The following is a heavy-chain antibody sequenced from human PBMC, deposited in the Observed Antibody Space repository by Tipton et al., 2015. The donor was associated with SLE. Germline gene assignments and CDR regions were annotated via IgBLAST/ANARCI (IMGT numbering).Heavy chain of an antibody. V-gene: IGHV4-39*07. CDR2: VFYSGIT. Sequence: TLSLTCTVSGGSITTNDYFWAWIRQPPGKGLEWVGSVFYSGITYYNESLKSRLSISVETSKNEFSLKLNSLTAADTAIYYCAREGSSTVLGVASNWFDPWGQGTLVTVSS. D-gene: IGHD6-19*01. CDR1: GGSITTNDYF. CDR3: AREGSSTVLGVASNWFDP. J-gene: IGHJ5*02.